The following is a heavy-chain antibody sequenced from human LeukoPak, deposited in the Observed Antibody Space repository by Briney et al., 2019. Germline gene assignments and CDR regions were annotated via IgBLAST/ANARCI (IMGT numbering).Heavy chain of an antibody. V-gene: IGHV3-23*01. Sequence: PGGSLRLSCAASGFTFSSYAMSWVRQAPGKGQEWVSAISGSGGSTYYADSVKGRFTISRDNSKNTLYLQMNSLRAEDTAVYYCARAPNPPVWHWGQGTLVTVSS. J-gene: IGHJ4*02. CDR3: ARAPNPPVWH. CDR2: ISGSGGST. CDR1: GFTFSSYA. D-gene: IGHD1-14*01.